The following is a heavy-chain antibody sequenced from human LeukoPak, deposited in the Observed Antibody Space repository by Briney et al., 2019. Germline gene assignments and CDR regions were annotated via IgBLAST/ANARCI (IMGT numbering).Heavy chain of an antibody. J-gene: IGHJ4*02. CDR1: GGSFSGYY. V-gene: IGHV4-34*01. CDR2: INHSGST. D-gene: IGHD6-13*01. Sequence: PSETLSLTCAVYGGSFSGYYWSWIRQPPGKGLEWIGEINHSGSTNYNPSLKSRVTISVDTSKNQFSLKLSSVAAADTAVYYCARGSVDSSSWYVYFDYWGQGTLVTVSS. CDR3: ARGSVDSSSWYVYFDY.